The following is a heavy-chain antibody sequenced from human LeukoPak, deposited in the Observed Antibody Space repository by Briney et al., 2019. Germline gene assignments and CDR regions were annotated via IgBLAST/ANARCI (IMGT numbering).Heavy chain of an antibody. J-gene: IGHJ6*03. CDR1: GGSFSGYH. Sequence: SETLSLTCAVYGGSFSGYHWSWIRQPPGKGLEWIGEINHSGSTNYNPSLKSRVTISVDTSKNQFSLKLSSVTAADTAVYYCAREGRTYCSGGSCPRRSIYMDVWGKGTTVTVSS. V-gene: IGHV4-34*01. CDR2: INHSGST. CDR3: AREGRTYCSGGSCPRRSIYMDV. D-gene: IGHD2-15*01.